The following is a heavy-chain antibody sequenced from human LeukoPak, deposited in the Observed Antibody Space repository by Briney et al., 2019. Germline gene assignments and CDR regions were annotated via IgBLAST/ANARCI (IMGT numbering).Heavy chain of an antibody. CDR1: GGSISSYY. D-gene: IGHD3-3*01. CDR2: IYYSGST. CDR3: ARQKGQYYDFWSGYYTAEFDY. Sequence: SETLSLTCTVSGGSISSYYWSWIRQPPGKGLEWIGYIYYSGSTYYNPSLKSRVTISVDTSKNQFSLKLSSVTAADTAVYYCARQKGQYYDFWSGYYTAEFDYWGQGTLVTVSS. V-gene: IGHV4-59*08. J-gene: IGHJ4*02.